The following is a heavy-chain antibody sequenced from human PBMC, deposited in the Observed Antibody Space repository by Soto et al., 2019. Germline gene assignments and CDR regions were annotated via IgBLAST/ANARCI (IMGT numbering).Heavy chain of an antibody. CDR2: IYYSGDT. J-gene: IGHJ4*02. V-gene: IGHV4-59*01. Sequence: QVQLQESGPGLVKPSETLSLTCTVSGGSINNYYWSWIRQPPGKGLEWIGYIYYSGDTNYNPSLKPRVTXXVXTXXSQFSLKLSSVTAADTALYYCARRGGSYSVTTFDYWGQGTLVTVSS. D-gene: IGHD1-26*01. CDR1: GGSINNYY. CDR3: ARRGGSYSVTTFDY.